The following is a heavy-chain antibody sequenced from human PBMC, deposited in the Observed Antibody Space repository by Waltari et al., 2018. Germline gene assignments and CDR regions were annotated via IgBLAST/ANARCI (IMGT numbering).Heavy chain of an antibody. CDR3: ARSKGSSPRYYFDY. CDR1: GYTFTSYA. V-gene: IGHV1-3*01. CDR2: INAGNGNT. Sequence: QVQLVQSGAEVKKPGASVTVSCKASGYTFTSYAMHWVRQAPGQRLEWMGWINAGNGNTKYSQKFQGRVTITRDTSASTAYMELSSLRSEDTAVYYCARSKGSSPRYYFDYWGQGTLVTVSS. J-gene: IGHJ4*02. D-gene: IGHD6-19*01.